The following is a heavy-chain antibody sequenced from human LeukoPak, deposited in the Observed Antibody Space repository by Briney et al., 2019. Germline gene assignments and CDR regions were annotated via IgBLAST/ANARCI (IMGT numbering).Heavy chain of an antibody. CDR3: AMRGTSWFDP. D-gene: IGHD1-1*01. V-gene: IGHV4-39*07. Sequence: SGTLSLTCTVSGGSISSSSYYWGWIRQPPGKGLEWIGSIYYSGSTNYNPSLKSRVTISVDTSKNQFSLKLSSVTAADTAVYYCAMRGTSWFDPWGQGTLVTVSS. CDR1: GGSISSSSYY. CDR2: IYYSGST. J-gene: IGHJ5*02.